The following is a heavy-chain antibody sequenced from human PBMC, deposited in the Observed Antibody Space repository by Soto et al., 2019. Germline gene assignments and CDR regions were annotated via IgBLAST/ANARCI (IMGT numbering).Heavy chain of an antibody. CDR3: AHLAGLAHTDDF. J-gene: IGHJ4*02. V-gene: IGHV3-30-3*01. CDR1: GFTFSDYA. D-gene: IGHD3-9*01. CDR2: ISYDGSNR. Sequence: VGSLRLSCAASGFTFSDYALHWVRQAPGKGLEWVTVISYDGSNRYYADSVKGRFTISRDNSKNTLYLQMNSLRVEDTAIYICAHLAGLAHTDDFWGQGTPVTVSS.